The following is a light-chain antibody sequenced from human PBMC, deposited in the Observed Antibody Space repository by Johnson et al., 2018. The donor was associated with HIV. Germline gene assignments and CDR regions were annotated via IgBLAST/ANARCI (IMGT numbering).Light chain of an antibody. CDR1: SSNIGNNY. CDR3: GTWDTSPSGGGV. CDR2: YNN. Sequence: QPVLTHPSSVSAAPGQKVTISCSGSSSNIGNNYVSWYQQLPGTAPKLLIYYNNKRPSGIPDRFSGSKSAPFATLDTPVLQTVAEADYYCGTWDTSPSGGGVFGTGTKVTVL. V-gene: IGLV1-51*01. J-gene: IGLJ1*01.